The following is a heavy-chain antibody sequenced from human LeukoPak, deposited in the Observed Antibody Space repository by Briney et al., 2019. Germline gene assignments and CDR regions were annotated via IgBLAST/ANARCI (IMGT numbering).Heavy chain of an antibody. CDR2: INAGNGNT. CDR3: ARGCQYQLLIFLYYYMDV. D-gene: IGHD2-2*01. V-gene: IGHV1-3*01. Sequence: GASVKVSCKASGYTFTSYAMHWVRQAPGQRLEWMGWINAGNGNTKYSQEFQGRVTMTRDTSISTAYMELSRLRSDDTAVYYCARGCQYQLLIFLYYYMDVWGKGATVTISS. CDR1: GYTFTSYA. J-gene: IGHJ6*03.